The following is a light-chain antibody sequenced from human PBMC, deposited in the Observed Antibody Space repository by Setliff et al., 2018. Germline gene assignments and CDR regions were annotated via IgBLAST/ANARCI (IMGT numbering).Light chain of an antibody. Sequence: QSALTQPASVSGSPGQSITISCTGTSSDVGGYNYVSWYQQHPGKAPKLMIYDVSKRPSGVSNRFSGSKSGNTASLTISGLQAEDEADYYCSSYISSSTFVFGTGTRPPS. CDR3: SSYISSSTFV. CDR2: DVS. V-gene: IGLV2-14*01. J-gene: IGLJ1*01. CDR1: SSDVGGYNY.